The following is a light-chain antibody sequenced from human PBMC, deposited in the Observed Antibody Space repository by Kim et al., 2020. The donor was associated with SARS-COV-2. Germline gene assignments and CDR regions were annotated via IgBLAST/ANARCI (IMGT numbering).Light chain of an antibody. CDR2: AAS. V-gene: IGKV1-9*01. Sequence: DIQLTQSPSFLSASVGDRVTITCRASQGVSSYLAWYQQKAGKAPKLLIYAASTLQSGVPSRFSGSGSGTEFTLTVSSLQTEDFATYYCLQVNSIPRTFGQGTKLEI. CDR3: LQVNSIPRT. J-gene: IGKJ2*02. CDR1: QGVSSY.